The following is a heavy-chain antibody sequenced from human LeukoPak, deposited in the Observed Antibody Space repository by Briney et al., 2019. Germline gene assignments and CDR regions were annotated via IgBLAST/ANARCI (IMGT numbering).Heavy chain of an antibody. V-gene: IGHV3-23*01. Sequence: GGSLRPSCAASGFTFSSYVMTWVRQAPGKGLEWVSVISGSGGSTYYADSVKGRFTISRDNSKNTLYLQMNSLRAEDTAVYYCAKDQPCSGGSCYYFDCWGQGTLVTVSS. CDR2: ISGSGGST. J-gene: IGHJ4*02. D-gene: IGHD2-15*01. CDR3: AKDQPCSGGSCYYFDC. CDR1: GFTFSSYV.